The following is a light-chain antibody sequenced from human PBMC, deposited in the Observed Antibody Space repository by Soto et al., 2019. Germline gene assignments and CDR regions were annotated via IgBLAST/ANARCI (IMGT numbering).Light chain of an antibody. J-gene: IGKJ5*01. CDR1: QPLNNN. Sequence: EIVVTQSKATLSVSPGDRANLSCRAGQPLNNNVAWYQHKPGQAPRLLIYGTSARATGISARFSGGGSATEFTLTISSLQSEDFAVYYCQQYEKWPPSITFGQGTRLET. CDR3: QQYEKWPPSIT. CDR2: GTS. V-gene: IGKV3-15*01.